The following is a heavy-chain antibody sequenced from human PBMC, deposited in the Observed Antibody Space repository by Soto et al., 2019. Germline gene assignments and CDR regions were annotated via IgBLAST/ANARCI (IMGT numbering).Heavy chain of an antibody. D-gene: IGHD3-3*01. CDR1: GFTFSSYS. CDR2: ISSSSSYI. Sequence: EVQLVESGGGLVKPGGSLRLSCAASGFTFSSYSMNWVRQAPGKGLEWVPSISSSSSYIYYADSVKGRFTISRDNAKNSLYLQMNSLRAEDTAVYYCARDKAIAVLDYDFWSGYPKDFDYWGQGTLVTVSS. J-gene: IGHJ4*02. V-gene: IGHV3-21*01. CDR3: ARDKAIAVLDYDFWSGYPKDFDY.